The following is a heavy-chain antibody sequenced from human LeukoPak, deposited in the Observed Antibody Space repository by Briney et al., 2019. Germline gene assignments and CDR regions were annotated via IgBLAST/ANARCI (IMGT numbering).Heavy chain of an antibody. CDR2: TYYRSKWYN. D-gene: IGHD1-14*01. CDR3: AREVAGTCAFDI. CDR1: GDSVSSNSAA. Sequence: SQTLSLTCAISGDSVSSNSAAWNWIRRSPSRGLEWLGRTYYRSKWYNDYTVTVRSRITINPDTSKNQFSLQLNSVTPEDTAAYYCAREVAGTCAFDIWGQGTMVTVSS. V-gene: IGHV6-1*01. J-gene: IGHJ3*02.